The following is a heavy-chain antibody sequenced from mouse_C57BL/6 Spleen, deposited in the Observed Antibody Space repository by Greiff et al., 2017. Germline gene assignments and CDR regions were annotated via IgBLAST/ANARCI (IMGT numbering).Heavy chain of an antibody. D-gene: IGHD1-1*01. CDR1: GYTFTDYE. Sequence: VQLQQSGAELVRPGASVTLSCKASGYTFTDYEMHWVKQTPVHGLEWIGAIDPETGGTAYNQKFKGKAILTADKSSSTAYMELRSLTSEDSAVYYGTRGGDGKHWYFDVWGTGTTVTVSS. J-gene: IGHJ1*03. CDR2: IDPETGGT. V-gene: IGHV1-15*01. CDR3: TRGGDGKHWYFDV.